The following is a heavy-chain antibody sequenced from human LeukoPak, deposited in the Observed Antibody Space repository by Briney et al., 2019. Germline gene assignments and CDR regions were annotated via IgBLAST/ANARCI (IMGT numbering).Heavy chain of an antibody. Sequence: ASVKVSCKASGYTFTGYYMHWVRQAPGQGLEWMGWINPNSGGTNYAQKFQGRVTMTRDTSISTAYMELSRLRSDDTAVYYCARYGGSGYSGHYYYYMDVWGKGTTVTVSS. CDR2: INPNSGGT. CDR1: GYTFTGYY. CDR3: ARYGGSGYSGHYYYYMDV. D-gene: IGHD4-23*01. J-gene: IGHJ6*03. V-gene: IGHV1-2*02.